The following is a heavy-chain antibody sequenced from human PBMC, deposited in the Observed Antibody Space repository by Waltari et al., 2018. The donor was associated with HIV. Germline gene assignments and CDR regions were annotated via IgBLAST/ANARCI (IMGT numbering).Heavy chain of an antibody. CDR1: ELSFSSNY. V-gene: IGHV3-53*01. J-gene: IGHJ2*01. CDR2: IYSGGST. CDR3: ARHPLNAYGVASWYFDL. D-gene: IGHD4-17*01. Sequence: EVQLVVPGGGLIQPGGSLRRSCLVSELSFSSNYQTWVSHAPGKGLEWVSVIYSGGSTFDADSVKGRFSISIDNSKNTLYLQMNSLRAEDTAVYYCARHPLNAYGVASWYFDLWGRGTLVTVSS.